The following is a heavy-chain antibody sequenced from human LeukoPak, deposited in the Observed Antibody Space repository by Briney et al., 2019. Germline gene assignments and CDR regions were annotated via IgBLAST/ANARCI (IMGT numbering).Heavy chain of an antibody. CDR2: INSDGSRT. Sequence: AGGSLKLSCAASGFTFSSYWMHWVRQAPGKGLVWVSRINSDGSRTNNADSVKGRFTISRDNAKNTLHLQMNSLRAEDTAVYYCAKTRPLDSSSWSHGDYWGQGTLVTVSS. CDR3: AKTRPLDSSSWSHGDY. J-gene: IGHJ4*02. V-gene: IGHV3-74*01. CDR1: GFTFSSYW. D-gene: IGHD6-13*01.